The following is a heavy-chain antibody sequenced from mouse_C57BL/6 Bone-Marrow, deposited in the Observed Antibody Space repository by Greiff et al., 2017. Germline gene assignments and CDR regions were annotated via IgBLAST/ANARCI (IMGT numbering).Heavy chain of an antibody. CDR1: GYTFTSYW. J-gene: IGHJ2*01. Sequence: VQLQQPGAELVRPGTSVKLSCKASGYTFTSYWMHWVKQRPGQGLEWIGVIDPSDSYTNYNQKFKGKATLTVDTSSSTAYMQLSSLTSEDSAVYYCARKGEGLTGDYWGQGTTLTVSS. CDR3: ARKGEGLTGDY. D-gene: IGHD4-1*01. V-gene: IGHV1-59*01. CDR2: IDPSDSYT.